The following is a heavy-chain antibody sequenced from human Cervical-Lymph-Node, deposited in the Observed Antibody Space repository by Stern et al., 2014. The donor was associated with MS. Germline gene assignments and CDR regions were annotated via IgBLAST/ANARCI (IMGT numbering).Heavy chain of an antibody. D-gene: IGHD5-18*01. CDR3: AKDRRGGYNYLYGMDV. Sequence: VQLVESGGGVVQPGTSLRLSCTGSRFTFRSYGIHWVRQAPGKGLEWVSVTSYDGGNRQYADSVKGRFTISRDNYKNTVYLHLNSLRPEDTGVYHCAKDRRGGYNYLYGMDVWGQGTTVTVS. CDR1: RFTFRSYG. CDR2: TSYDGGNR. J-gene: IGHJ6*02. V-gene: IGHV3-30*18.